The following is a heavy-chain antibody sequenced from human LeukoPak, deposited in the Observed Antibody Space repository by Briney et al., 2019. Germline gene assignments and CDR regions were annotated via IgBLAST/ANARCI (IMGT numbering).Heavy chain of an antibody. V-gene: IGHV3-23*01. CDR3: AKGRSIAAAGTRTDY. CDR1: GFTFSSYA. D-gene: IGHD6-13*01. J-gene: IGHJ4*02. CDR2: ISGSGGST. Sequence: PGGSLRLSCAASGFTFSSYAMSWVRQAPGKGLEWVSAISGSGGSTYYADSVTGRFTISRDNSKNTLYLQMNSLRAEDTAVYYCAKGRSIAAAGTRTDYWGQGTLVTVSS.